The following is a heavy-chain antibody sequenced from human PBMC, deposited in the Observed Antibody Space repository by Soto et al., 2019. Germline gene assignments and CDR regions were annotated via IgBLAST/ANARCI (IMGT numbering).Heavy chain of an antibody. V-gene: IGHV3-11*05. CDR2: IDSSGTFT. CDR1: GFTFSDYY. CDR3: ARIDSHSSTWARDY. J-gene: IGHJ4*02. D-gene: IGHD6-13*01. Sequence: QVQLVESGGGLVKPGGSLRLSCAASGFTFSDYYMSWIRQAPGKGLEWVTYIDSSGTFTNYADSVKGRFTISRDNANNSLYLQMNSLRAEDTAVYYCARIDSHSSTWARDYWGQGTLVTVSS.